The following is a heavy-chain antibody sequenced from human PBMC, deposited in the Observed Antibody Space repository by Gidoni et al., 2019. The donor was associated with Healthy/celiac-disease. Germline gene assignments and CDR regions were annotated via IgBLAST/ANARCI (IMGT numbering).Heavy chain of an antibody. V-gene: IGHV4-34*01. CDR1: GGSFSCYY. Sequence: QVQLQRWGAGLLKPSETLSLTCAVSGGSFSCYYWSWIRQPPGKGLEWIGEINHSGSTNYNPSLKSRVTISVDTSKNQFSLKLSSVTAADTAVYYCAREACSGGSCYYYGMDVWGQGTTVTVSS. J-gene: IGHJ6*02. D-gene: IGHD2-15*01. CDR2: INHSGST. CDR3: AREACSGGSCYYYGMDV.